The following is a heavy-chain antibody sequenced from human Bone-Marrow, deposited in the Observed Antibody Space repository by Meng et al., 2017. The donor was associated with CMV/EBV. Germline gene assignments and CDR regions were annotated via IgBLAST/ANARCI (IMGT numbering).Heavy chain of an antibody. D-gene: IGHD1-26*01. V-gene: IGHV3-11*01. CDR2: ISSSGSTI. CDR1: GFTFSDYY. CDR3: ARDGTPSGSFRDDAFDI. Sequence: GGSLRLSCAASGFTFSDYYMSCIRQAPGKGLEWVSYISSSGSTIYYADSVKGRFTISRDNAKNSLYLQMNSLRAEDTAVYYCARDGTPSGSFRDDAFDIWGQGTMVTVSS. J-gene: IGHJ3*02.